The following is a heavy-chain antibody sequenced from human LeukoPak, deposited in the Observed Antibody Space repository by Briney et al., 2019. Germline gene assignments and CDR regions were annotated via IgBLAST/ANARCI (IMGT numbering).Heavy chain of an antibody. CDR1: GFIYSIYA. CDR3: AKVALRGYCRSASCPLDY. CDR2: ISGSGDTT. Sequence: GGSLRLSCAASGFIYSIYAMNWVRQAPGKGLEWVSAISGSGDTTYYADSVKGRFTISRDNSKNTLYLQMNSLRAEDTAVYSCAKVALRGYCRSASCPLDYWGQGTLVTVSS. V-gene: IGHV3-23*01. J-gene: IGHJ4*02. D-gene: IGHD2-2*01.